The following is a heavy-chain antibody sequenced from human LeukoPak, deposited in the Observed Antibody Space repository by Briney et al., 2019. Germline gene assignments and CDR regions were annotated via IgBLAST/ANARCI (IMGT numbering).Heavy chain of an antibody. CDR3: AKELAVAASYYYYMDV. CDR1: GFTFSSYA. V-gene: IGHV3-23*01. CDR2: ISGSGGST. D-gene: IGHD6-19*01. Sequence: GGSLRLSCAASGFTFSSYAMSWVRQAPGKGLEWVSAISGSGGSTYYADSVKGRFTISRDNSKNTLYLQMNSLRAEDTAVYYYAKELAVAASYYYYMDVWGKGTTVTVSS. J-gene: IGHJ6*03.